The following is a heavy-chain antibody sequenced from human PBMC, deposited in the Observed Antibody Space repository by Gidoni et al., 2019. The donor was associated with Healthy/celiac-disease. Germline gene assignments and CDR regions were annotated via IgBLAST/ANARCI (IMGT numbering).Heavy chain of an antibody. V-gene: IGHV3-30*18. D-gene: IGHD5-18*01. Sequence: QVPLVESGGGVVQPGRSLRLSCAASGFTFSTYGLPLVRQAPGKGLGLVAVISYCGSKKYYADSVKGRFTIVRDDFKNTLYLQINSLRAEDTAGIYCAKVKEVGYSYGHDVYFELWGRGTLVTVAS. J-gene: IGHJ2*01. CDR1: GFTFSTYG. CDR3: AKVKEVGYSYGHDVYFEL. CDR2: ISYCGSKK.